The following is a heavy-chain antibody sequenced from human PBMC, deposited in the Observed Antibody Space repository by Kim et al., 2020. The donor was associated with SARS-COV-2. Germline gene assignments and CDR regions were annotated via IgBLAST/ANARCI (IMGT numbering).Heavy chain of an antibody. CDR2: ISAYNGNT. D-gene: IGHD3-22*01. J-gene: IGHJ6*02. CDR1: GYTFTSYG. V-gene: IGHV1-18*01. CDR3: ARAFHYDSSGYYQDYYGMDV. Sequence: ASVKVSCKASGYTFTSYGISWVRQAPGQGLEWMGWISAYNGNTNYAQKLQGRVTMTTDTSTSTAYMELRSLRSDDTAVYYCARAFHYDSSGYYQDYYGMDVWGQGTTVTVSS.